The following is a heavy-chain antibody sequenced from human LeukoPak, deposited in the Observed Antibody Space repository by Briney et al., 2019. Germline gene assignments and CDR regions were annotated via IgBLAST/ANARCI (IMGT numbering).Heavy chain of an antibody. J-gene: IGHJ4*02. Sequence: LGGTLRLSSVGSGFSFSTYGMTWVRQAPGKGLEWVSSVSSSGETTYYADSVKGRFTISRDNAKNSLYLQMNSLRAEDTAVYYCASRSSGSQQLNYWGQGTLVTVSS. D-gene: IGHD6-13*01. CDR1: GFSFSTYG. CDR2: VSSSGETT. V-gene: IGHV3-48*04. CDR3: ASRSSGSQQLNY.